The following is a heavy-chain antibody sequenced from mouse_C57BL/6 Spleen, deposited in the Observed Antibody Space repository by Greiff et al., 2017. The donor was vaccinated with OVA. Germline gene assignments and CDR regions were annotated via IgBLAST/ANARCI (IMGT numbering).Heavy chain of an antibody. Sequence: EVKLVESGGGLVKPGGSLKLSCAASGFPFSDYGMHWVRQAPEKGLEWVAYISSGSNTISYAYTVKGRFTISRDNAKNTLFLQITSMRSEDTAMYYCATCYDYDWCFDVWGTGTTVTVSS. J-gene: IGHJ1*03. D-gene: IGHD2-4*01. CDR2: ISSGSNTI. CDR1: GFPFSDYG. CDR3: ATCYDYDWCFDV. V-gene: IGHV5-17*01.